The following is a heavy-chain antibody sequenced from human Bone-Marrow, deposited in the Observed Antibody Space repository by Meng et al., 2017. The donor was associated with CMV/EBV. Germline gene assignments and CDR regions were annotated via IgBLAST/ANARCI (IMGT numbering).Heavy chain of an antibody. J-gene: IGHJ6*02. CDR2: INPNSGGT. V-gene: IGHV1-2*02. CDR1: GYTFTGYY. D-gene: IGHD6-13*01. CDR3: ARDWWWQQLGYGMDV. Sequence: ASVKVSCKASGYTFTGYYMHWVRQAPGQGLEWMGWINPNSGGTNYAQKFRGRVTMTRDTSISTAYMELSRLRSDDTAVYYCARDWWWQQLGYGMDVWGQGTTVTVSS.